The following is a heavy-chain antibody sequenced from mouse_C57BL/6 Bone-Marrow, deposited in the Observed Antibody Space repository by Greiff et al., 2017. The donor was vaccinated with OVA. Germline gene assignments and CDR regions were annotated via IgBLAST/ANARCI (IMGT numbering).Heavy chain of an antibody. CDR3: ARGGYYGSSYWYFDV. D-gene: IGHD1-1*01. CDR1: GYTFTSYW. J-gene: IGHJ1*03. Sequence: QVQLQQPGAELVKPGASVKLSCKASGYTFTSYWMHWVKQRPGRGLEWIGRIDPNSGGTTYNEKFKSKATLTVDKPSSTAYMQLSSLTSEDSAVYYCARGGYYGSSYWYFDVWGTGTTVTVSS. CDR2: IDPNSGGT. V-gene: IGHV1-72*01.